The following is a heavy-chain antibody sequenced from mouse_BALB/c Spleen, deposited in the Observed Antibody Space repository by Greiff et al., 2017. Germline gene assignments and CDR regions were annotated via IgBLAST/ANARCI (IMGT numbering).Heavy chain of an antibody. CDR3: ARGFITTAKAMDY. Sequence: EVQLVESGGGLVKPGGSLKLSCAASGFTFSDYYMYWVRQTPEKRLEWVATISDGGSYTYYPDSVKGRFTISRDNAKNNLYLQMSSLKSEDTAMYYCARGFITTAKAMDYWGQGTSVTVSS. D-gene: IGHD1-2*01. CDR1: GFTFSDYY. J-gene: IGHJ4*01. V-gene: IGHV5-4*02. CDR2: ISDGGSYT.